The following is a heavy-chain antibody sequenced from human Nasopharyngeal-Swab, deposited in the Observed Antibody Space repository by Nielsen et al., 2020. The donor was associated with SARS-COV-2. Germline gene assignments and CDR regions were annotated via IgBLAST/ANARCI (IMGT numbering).Heavy chain of an antibody. V-gene: IGHV3-73*01. J-gene: IGHJ4*02. CDR1: GFTFSDSV. Sequence: GESLKISCAASGFTFSDSVIHWVRQASGKGLEWVGRIRSKGNNYATAYAASVKGRFIIFRDDPTNTAYLQMNSLKTEDTAVYYCTRCGGGCYSGRDYWGQGTLVTVSS. D-gene: IGHD2-21*02. CDR2: IRSKGNNYAT. CDR3: TRCGGGCYSGRDY.